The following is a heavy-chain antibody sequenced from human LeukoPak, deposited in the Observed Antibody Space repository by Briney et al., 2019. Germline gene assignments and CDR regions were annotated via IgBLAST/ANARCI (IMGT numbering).Heavy chain of an antibody. CDR3: ASGGAGDYGFL. Sequence: SETLSLTCTVSGGSISSYYWSWIRQSPGKGLEWVGEINPSGSTSYNASLKSGGTLPVDMTKNQFSLKLSSVTAADTAVYYCASGGAGDYGFLWGQGTLVTVSS. CDR2: INPSGST. V-gene: IGHV4-34*01. D-gene: IGHD3-3*01. CDR1: GGSISSYY. J-gene: IGHJ4*02.